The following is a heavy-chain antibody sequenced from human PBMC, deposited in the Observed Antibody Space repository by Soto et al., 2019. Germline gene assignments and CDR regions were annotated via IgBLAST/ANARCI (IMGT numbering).Heavy chain of an antibody. D-gene: IGHD1-26*01. J-gene: IGHJ4*02. CDR1: GFTFSNSG. CDR3: ARDRGGAGATDY. Sequence: EVQLVESGGGLVQPGGSLILSCAASGFTFSNSGMNWVRQAPGKGLEWVAYISSSSSTIRYADSVKGRFTISRDNAKNSLFLQMNSLRDEDTAVYYCARDRGGAGATDYWGQVTLVTVSS. CDR2: ISSSSSTI. V-gene: IGHV3-48*02.